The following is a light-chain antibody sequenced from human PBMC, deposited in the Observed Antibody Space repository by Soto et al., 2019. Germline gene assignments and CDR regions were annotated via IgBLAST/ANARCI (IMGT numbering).Light chain of an antibody. CDR3: AAWDDSLNGV. J-gene: IGLJ3*02. CDR2: SNN. V-gene: IGLV1-44*01. CDR1: SSNIGSNT. Sequence: QSVLTQPPSASGTPGQRVIISCSGSSSNIGSNTVNWYQQLPGTAPKLLIYSNNQRPSGVPDRFSGSKSGTSASLAISGLQSEDEADYYCAAWDDSLNGVFGGGTKLTVL.